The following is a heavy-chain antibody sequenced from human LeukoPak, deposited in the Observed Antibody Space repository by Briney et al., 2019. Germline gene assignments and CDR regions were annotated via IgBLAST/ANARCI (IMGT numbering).Heavy chain of an antibody. V-gene: IGHV1-2*02. CDR2: INPNSGGT. CDR3: AIRGGSSSWYYFDY. CDR1: GYTFTGNY. D-gene: IGHD6-13*01. Sequence: ASVKVSCKASGYTFTGNYMHWVRQAPGQGLEWMGWINPNSGGTNYAQKFQGRVTMTRDTSISTAYMELSRLRSDDTAVYYCAIRGGSSSWYYFDYWGQGTLVTVSS. J-gene: IGHJ4*02.